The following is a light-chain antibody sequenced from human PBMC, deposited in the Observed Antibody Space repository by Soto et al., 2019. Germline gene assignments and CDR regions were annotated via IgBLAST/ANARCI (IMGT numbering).Light chain of an antibody. V-gene: IGKV1-5*03. Sequence: DIQMTQSPSTLSASVGDRVTITCRASQSISSWLAWYQQKPGKAPKLLIYKASSLESGVPSRFSGSGSGTEFTLTISILQPDDCATYYCQKYNSYSWSFGQGTKVEIK. CDR1: QSISSW. CDR3: QKYNSYSWS. CDR2: KAS. J-gene: IGKJ1*01.